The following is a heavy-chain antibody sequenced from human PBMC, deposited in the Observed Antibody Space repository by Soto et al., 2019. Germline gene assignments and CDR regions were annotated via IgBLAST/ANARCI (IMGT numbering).Heavy chain of an antibody. J-gene: IGHJ4*02. V-gene: IGHV1-8*01. CDR1: GYTFTSYD. CDR2: MNPNSGNT. CDR3: ARGPNNLYCSGGSCYYFDY. Sequence: GASVKVSCKASGYTFTSYDINWVRQATGQGLEWMGWMNPNSGNTGYAQKFQGRVTMTRNTSISTAYMELSSLRSEDTAVYYCARGPNNLYCSGGSCYYFDYWGQGTLVTVYS. D-gene: IGHD2-15*01.